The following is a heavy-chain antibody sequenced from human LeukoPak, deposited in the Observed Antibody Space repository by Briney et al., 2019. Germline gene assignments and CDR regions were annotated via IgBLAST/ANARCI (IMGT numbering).Heavy chain of an antibody. D-gene: IGHD1-26*01. CDR2: IHPDVTDN. V-gene: IGHV5-51*01. CDR3: AVGDVGGSSFDY. J-gene: IGHJ4*02. CDR1: GCLFRNCW. Sequence: PVEALEISCQGSGCLFRNCWIGWVRQLPGKSLERVEIIHPDVTDNSASPSIQGQVTISADKSISTAYLQSSSLQASDTAMYFCAVGDVGGSSFDYWGQGTPVTVSS.